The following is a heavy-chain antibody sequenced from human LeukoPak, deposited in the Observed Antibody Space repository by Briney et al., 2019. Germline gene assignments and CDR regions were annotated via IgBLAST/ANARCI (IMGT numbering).Heavy chain of an antibody. CDR3: ATRGPYCSSTSCRNFDY. CDR1: GYSFTSYW. D-gene: IGHD2-2*01. CDR2: IYPGDSDT. Sequence: GESLKISCKGSGYSFTSYWIGWVRQMPGNGLEWMGIIYPGDSDTRYSPSFQGQVTISADKSISTAYLQWSSLKASDTAMYYCATRGPYCSSTSCRNFDYWGQGTLVTVSS. J-gene: IGHJ4*02. V-gene: IGHV5-51*01.